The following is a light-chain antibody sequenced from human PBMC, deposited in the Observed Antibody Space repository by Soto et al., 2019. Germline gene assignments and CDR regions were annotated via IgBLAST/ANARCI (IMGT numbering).Light chain of an antibody. V-gene: IGKV3D-15*01. CDR1: QSVSSR. CDR2: GAS. J-gene: IGKJ5*01. CDR3: RQNNRGRHIT. Sequence: EIVMTQSPGTLSVSPGERATLSCRASQSVSSRLAWYQHKPGQAPSLLISGASSRATGIPDRFSGGGSGTQVTISISRLQSEDAAVYYCRQNNRGRHITFGQGTRLDIK.